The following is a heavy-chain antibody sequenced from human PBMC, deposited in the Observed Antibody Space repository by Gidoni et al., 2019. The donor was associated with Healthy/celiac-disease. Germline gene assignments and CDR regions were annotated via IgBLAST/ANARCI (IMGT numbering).Heavy chain of an antibody. CDR3: AKDYDDYVWGSPTDY. CDR2: ISGSGGST. Sequence: EVQLLESGGGLVQPGGSLRLSCAAAGFTFSSYAMSWVRQAPGKGLEWVSAISGSGGSTYYADSVKGRFTISRDNSKNTLYLQMNSLRAEDTAVYYCAKDYDDYVWGSPTDYWGQGTLVTVSS. D-gene: IGHD3-16*01. V-gene: IGHV3-23*01. J-gene: IGHJ4*02. CDR1: GFTFSSYA.